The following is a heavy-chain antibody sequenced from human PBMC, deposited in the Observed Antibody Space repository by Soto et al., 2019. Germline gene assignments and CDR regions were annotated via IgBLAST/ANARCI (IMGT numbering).Heavy chain of an antibody. CDR2: ISYDGSNK. Sequence: GGSLRLSCAASGFTFSSYGMHWVRQAPGKGLEWVAVISYDGSNKYYADSVKGRFTISRDNSKNTLYLQMNSLRAEDTAVYYCAKDGYPEVHFQHWGQGTLVTVSS. CDR3: AKDGYPEVHFQH. D-gene: IGHD6-13*01. J-gene: IGHJ1*01. V-gene: IGHV3-30*18. CDR1: GFTFSSYG.